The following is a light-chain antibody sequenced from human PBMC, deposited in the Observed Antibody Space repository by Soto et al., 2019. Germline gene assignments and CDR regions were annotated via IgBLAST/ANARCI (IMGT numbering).Light chain of an antibody. J-gene: IGKJ1*01. V-gene: IGKV1-39*01. Sequence: DIQMTQSPSSLSASVGERVTITCRASQSISSYLNWYQQKPGKAPKLLIYAASSLQSGVPSRFSGSGSGTDFTLTISSLQPEDFATYYYQQSYSTPWTFGQGTKVEIK. CDR2: AAS. CDR1: QSISSY. CDR3: QQSYSTPWT.